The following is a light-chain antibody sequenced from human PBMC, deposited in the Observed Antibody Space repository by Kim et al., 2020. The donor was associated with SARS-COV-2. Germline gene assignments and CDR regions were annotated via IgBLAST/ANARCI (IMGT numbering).Light chain of an antibody. Sequence: EIVMTQSPATLSVSPGERATLSCRASQSISSNLAWYQQKPGQAPRLLIYGASTRATGITARFSGSGSGTEFTLTISSLQSEDFAVYHCQQYNNWPPYTFGQGTKLEI. CDR2: GAS. V-gene: IGKV3-15*01. J-gene: IGKJ2*01. CDR3: QQYNNWPPYT. CDR1: QSISSN.